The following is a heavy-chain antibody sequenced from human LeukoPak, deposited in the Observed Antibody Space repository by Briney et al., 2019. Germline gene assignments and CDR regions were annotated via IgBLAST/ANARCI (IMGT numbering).Heavy chain of an antibody. D-gene: IGHD3-3*02. CDR3: ARDSSSFPNYFDY. Sequence: GGSLRLSCAASGFTVSSHYMSWVRQAPGKGLEWVSLIYSSGSTFYADSVRGRFTISRDNSKNTLYLQMNSLRSEDTAVYFCARDSSSFPNYFDYWGQGTLVTVSS. CDR1: GFTVSSHY. J-gene: IGHJ4*02. V-gene: IGHV3-53*01. CDR2: IYSSGST.